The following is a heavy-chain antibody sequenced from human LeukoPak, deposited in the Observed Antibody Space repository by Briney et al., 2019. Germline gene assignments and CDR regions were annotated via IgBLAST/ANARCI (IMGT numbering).Heavy chain of an antibody. CDR3: AILPIAIGGGSYYYGLDV. D-gene: IGHD2-2*02. V-gene: IGHV4-31*03. J-gene: IGHJ6*02. CDR2: IYYSGST. CDR1: GGSISSAGYY. Sequence: SETLSLTCTVSGGSISSAGYYWSWIRQHPGKGLDWIGYIYYSGSTYYNPSLKSRVIMSVDTSKNHFSLKLSSVTAADTAVFYCAILPIAIGGGSYYYGLDVWGQGTTVTVSS.